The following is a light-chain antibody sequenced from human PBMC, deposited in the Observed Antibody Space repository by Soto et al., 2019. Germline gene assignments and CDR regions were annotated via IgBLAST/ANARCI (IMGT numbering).Light chain of an antibody. CDR3: QDYGSSVFT. J-gene: IGKJ3*01. CDR1: QSATSSD. Sequence: ETVLPQSPDTLSLSPGETATLSCRASQSATSSDLARYQQKPGQAPRLLIYGESSRATGIPDRFSGSESGTDFTLTISRREPEDVAEYYCQDYGSSVFTFGPGTKVDIK. V-gene: IGKV3-20*01. CDR2: GES.